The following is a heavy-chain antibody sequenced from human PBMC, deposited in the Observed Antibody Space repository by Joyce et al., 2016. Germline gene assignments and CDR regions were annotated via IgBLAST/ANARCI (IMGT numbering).Heavy chain of an antibody. CDR2: IDYTGST. V-gene: IGHV4-39*07. J-gene: IGHJ5*02. CDR3: ARDLRRDRFDP. CDR1: IASISNTDSF. Sequence: QLQESGPGLVKPSETLSLTCTVSIASISNTDSFWGWIRQPPGEGLQWIGSIDYTGSTYYNPSLKSRTTISIDTSKKQFSLNLKSVNAADTAVYYCARDLRRDRFDPWGQGTLVTVSS.